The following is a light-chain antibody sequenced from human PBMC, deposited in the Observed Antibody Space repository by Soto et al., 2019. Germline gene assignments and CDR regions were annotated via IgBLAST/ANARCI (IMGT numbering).Light chain of an antibody. J-gene: IGLJ1*01. CDR3: CSYAGSSTC. Sequence: QSALTQPASVSESPGQSITISCTGTSSDVGSYNVVSLYQQHPGKAPKLMIYEVTKRPSGVSDRFSGSKSGNTASLTISGLQAEDEADYYCCSYAGSSTCFGTGTKLTVL. CDR1: SSDVGSYNV. CDR2: EVT. V-gene: IGLV2-23*02.